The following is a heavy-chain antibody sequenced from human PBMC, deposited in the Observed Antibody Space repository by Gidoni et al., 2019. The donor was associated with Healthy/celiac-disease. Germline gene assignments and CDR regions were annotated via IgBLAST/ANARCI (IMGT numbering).Heavy chain of an antibody. V-gene: IGHV3-30*18. J-gene: IGHJ4*02. D-gene: IGHD5-12*01. CDR1: GFTFSSLG. CDR3: AKEGGGVLVATGCYFDY. Sequence: QVQLVESGGGVVQPGRSLRLSWSASGFTFSSLGMHWVRQAPGKGLEWVTVISYDGSNKYYADSVKGRFTISRDNSKNTLYLQMNSLRAEDTAVYYCAKEGGGVLVATGCYFDYWGQGTLVTVSS. CDR2: ISYDGSNK.